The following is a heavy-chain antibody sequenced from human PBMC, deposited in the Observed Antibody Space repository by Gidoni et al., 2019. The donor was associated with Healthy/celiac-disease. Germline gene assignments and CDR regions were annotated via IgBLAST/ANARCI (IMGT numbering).Heavy chain of an antibody. CDR3: ARSPKAAQVDY. J-gene: IGHJ4*02. V-gene: IGHV5-51*01. CDR1: VYSFTSYW. Sequence: EVQLVQSGAEVKKPGASLKIPCQVSVYSFTSYWIGWVRQMPGKGLEWMGIIYPGDSDTRYSPSFQGQVTISADKSISTAYLQWSSLKASDTAMYYCARSPKAAQVDYWGQGTLVTVSS. CDR2: IYPGDSDT. D-gene: IGHD6-25*01.